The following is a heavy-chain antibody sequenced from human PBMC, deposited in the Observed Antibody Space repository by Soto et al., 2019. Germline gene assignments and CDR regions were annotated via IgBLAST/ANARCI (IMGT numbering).Heavy chain of an antibody. V-gene: IGHV1-8*01. J-gene: IGHJ5*02. CDR1: GYTFTSYD. CDR2: LNPDSGNA. CDR3: GRGGRAVRFGP. Sequence: QVQLVQSGAEVKKPGASVKVSCKASGYTFTSYDINWVRQATGQGLDWMGWLNPDSGNAGYALKLQGRVTMTRNTSISTAYMELSSLRSADPAVYYCGRGGRAVRFGPWGQAPLVSVS. D-gene: IGHD3-10*01.